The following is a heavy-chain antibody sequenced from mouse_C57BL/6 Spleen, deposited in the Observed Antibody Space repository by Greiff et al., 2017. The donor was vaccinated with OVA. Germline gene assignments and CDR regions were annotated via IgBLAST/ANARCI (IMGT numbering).Heavy chain of an antibody. D-gene: IGHD1-1*01. J-gene: IGHJ1*03. Sequence: VQLQQPGAELVRPGSSVKLSCKASGYTFTSYWMHWVKQRPIQGLEWIGNIDPSDSENHYNQKFKDKATLTVDKSSSTAYMQLNNLTTEDTADNYCARSNNGSSNEYREVWGTGTTVTVSS. CDR2: IDPSDSEN. CDR1: GYTFTSYW. CDR3: ARSNNGSSNEYREV. V-gene: IGHV1-52*01.